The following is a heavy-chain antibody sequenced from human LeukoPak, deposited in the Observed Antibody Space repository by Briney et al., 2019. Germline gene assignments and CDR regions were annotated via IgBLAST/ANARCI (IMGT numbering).Heavy chain of an antibody. D-gene: IGHD3-16*01. J-gene: IGHJ4*02. CDR3: AREPGGFDY. Sequence: GGSLRLSCAASGFTFSTYSMSWVRQAPGKGLEWVSSISSSSSYIYYADSVKGRFTISRDNAKNSLYLQMNSLRAEDTAVYYCAREPGGFDYWGQGTLVTVSS. CDR1: GFTFSTYS. CDR2: ISSSSSYI. V-gene: IGHV3-21*01.